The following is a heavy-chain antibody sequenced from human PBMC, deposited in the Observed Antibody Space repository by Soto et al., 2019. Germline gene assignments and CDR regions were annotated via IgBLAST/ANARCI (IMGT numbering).Heavy chain of an antibody. J-gene: IGHJ3*02. D-gene: IGHD5-12*01. V-gene: IGHV1-18*01. CDR3: ARDAVATMAFDI. CDR1: GYTFTSYG. Sequence: ASVKVSCKASGYTFTSYGISWGRQAPGQGLEWMGWISAYNGNTNYAQKLQGRVTMTTDTSTSTAYMELRSLRSDDTAVYYCARDAVATMAFDIWGQGTMVTVSS. CDR2: ISAYNGNT.